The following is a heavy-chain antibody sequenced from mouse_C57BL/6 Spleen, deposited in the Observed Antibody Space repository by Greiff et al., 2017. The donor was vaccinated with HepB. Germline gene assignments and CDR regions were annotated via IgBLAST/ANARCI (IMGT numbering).Heavy chain of an antibody. CDR1: GYTFTDYN. CDR3: ARKENDYDVAWFAY. J-gene: IGHJ3*01. D-gene: IGHD2-4*01. Sequence: EVQLQQSGPELVKPGASVKIPCKASGYTFTDYNMDWVKQSHGKSLEWIGDINPNNGGTIYNQKFKGKATLTVDKSSSTAYMELRSLTSEDTAVYYCARKENDYDVAWFAYWGQGTLVTVSA. V-gene: IGHV1-18*01. CDR2: INPNNGGT.